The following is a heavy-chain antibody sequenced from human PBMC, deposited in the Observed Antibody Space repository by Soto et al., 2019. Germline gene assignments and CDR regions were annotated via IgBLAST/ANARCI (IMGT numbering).Heavy chain of an antibody. CDR1: GFTFDDYA. J-gene: IGHJ4*02. Sequence: EVQLVESGGGLVQPGRSLRLSCAASGFTFDDYAMHWVRRVPGKGLEWVSSISWNSNIIGYAVSVKGRFTISRDNANYTLYLQLNSLRPEDTVLYDWAKGGADGFCSFGRCFFDYCGQGRLVTVSS. CDR2: ISWNSNII. D-gene: IGHD2-15*01. CDR3: AKGGADGFCSFGRCFFDY. V-gene: IGHV3-9*01.